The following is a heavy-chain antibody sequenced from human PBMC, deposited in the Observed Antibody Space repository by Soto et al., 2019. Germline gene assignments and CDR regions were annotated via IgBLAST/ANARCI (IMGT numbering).Heavy chain of an antibody. Sequence: QVQLVQSGAEVKKPGSAVKVSCKASGGTFSSYAISWARQAPEQGLEWMGGIIPIFGTANYAQKFQGRVTITADESTSTAYMELSSLRSEDTDVYYCARAQRELLGDDWFDPWGQGTLVTVYS. D-gene: IGHD1-26*01. V-gene: IGHV1-69*12. CDR2: IIPIFGTA. J-gene: IGHJ5*02. CDR3: ARAQRELLGDDWFDP. CDR1: GGTFSSYA.